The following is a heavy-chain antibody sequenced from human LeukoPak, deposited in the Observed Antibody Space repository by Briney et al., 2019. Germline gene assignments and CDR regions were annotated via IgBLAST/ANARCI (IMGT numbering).Heavy chain of an antibody. CDR3: AKSRIAARTIDY. J-gene: IGHJ4*02. CDR1: GFTFSSYA. CDR2: ISGSGGST. Sequence: PGGSLRLSCAASGFTFSSYAMSWVRQAPGKGLEWVSAISGSGGSTYYADSVKGRLTTSRDNSKNTLYLQMNSLRAEDTAVYYCAKSRIAARTIDYWGQGTLVTVSS. D-gene: IGHD6-6*01. V-gene: IGHV3-23*01.